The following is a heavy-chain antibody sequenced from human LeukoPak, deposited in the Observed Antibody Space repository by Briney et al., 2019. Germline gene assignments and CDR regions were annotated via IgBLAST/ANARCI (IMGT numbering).Heavy chain of an antibody. CDR3: ARGAPIVGATTSWFDP. J-gene: IGHJ5*02. Sequence: GGSLKLSCAASGFIFSSYAMHWVRQAPGKGLEYVSAISRNGGSTYYANSVKGRFTISRDNSKNTLYLQMGGLRTEDMAVYYCARGAPIVGATTSWFDPWGQGTLVTVSS. CDR2: ISRNGGST. D-gene: IGHD1-26*01. CDR1: GFIFSSYA. V-gene: IGHV3-64*01.